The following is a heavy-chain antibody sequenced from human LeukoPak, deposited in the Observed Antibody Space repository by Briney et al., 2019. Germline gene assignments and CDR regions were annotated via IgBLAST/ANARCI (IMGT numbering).Heavy chain of an antibody. V-gene: IGHV4-34*01. J-gene: IGHJ5*02. CDR1: GGSFSSYY. CDR2: INHSGST. D-gene: IGHD6-13*01. Sequence: SETLCLTCAVYGGSFSSYYWSWIRQPPGKGLEWVWEINHSGSTNYNPSLKSRVTISVDTSKHRFSLKLTAATAADTAVYYCARMGRPLYSSSRYEVRFEPGGQRTLVTVSS. CDR3: ARMGRPLYSSSRYEVRFEP.